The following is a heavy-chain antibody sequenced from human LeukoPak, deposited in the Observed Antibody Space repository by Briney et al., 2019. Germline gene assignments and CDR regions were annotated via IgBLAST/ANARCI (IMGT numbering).Heavy chain of an antibody. J-gene: IGHJ1*01. CDR2: ISGSADST. Sequence: PGGSLRLSCAASGLTFSSYVMSWVRQAPGKGLEGVSAISGSADSTSYASSVMGRFTISRDNSKSTLYLQMNSLRGEDTAVYYCAKPVYDTSGHEYFQHWGQGTLVTVSS. CDR1: GLTFSSYV. CDR3: AKPVYDTSGHEYFQH. V-gene: IGHV3-23*01. D-gene: IGHD3-22*01.